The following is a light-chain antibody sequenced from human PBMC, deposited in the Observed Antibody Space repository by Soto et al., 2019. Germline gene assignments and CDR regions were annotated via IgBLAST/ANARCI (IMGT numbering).Light chain of an antibody. CDR1: SSDVGGYNY. J-gene: IGLJ1*01. CDR3: SSYTSSSTSH. CDR2: DVS. V-gene: IGLV2-14*01. Sequence: QSVLTQPASVSGSPGQSITISCTGTSSDVGGYNYVSWYQQHPGKAPKLMIYDVSNRPSGVSNRFSGSKSGNTASLTISGLQAEDEADYYCSSYTSSSTSHFGTGTKLTVL.